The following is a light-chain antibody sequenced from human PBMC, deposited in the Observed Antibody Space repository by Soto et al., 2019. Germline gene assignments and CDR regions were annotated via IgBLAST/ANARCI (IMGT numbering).Light chain of an antibody. J-gene: IGLJ2*01. CDR3: QVWDSSSDHVV. CDR2: YDS. CDR1: NIGSKS. V-gene: IGLV3-21*04. Sequence: SSELTQPPSVSVAPGKTARITCGGNNIGSKSVHWYQQKPGQAPVLGIYYDSDRPSGIPERFSGSNSGNTATLTISRVEAGEEADYYCQVWDSSSDHVVFGGGTKLTVL.